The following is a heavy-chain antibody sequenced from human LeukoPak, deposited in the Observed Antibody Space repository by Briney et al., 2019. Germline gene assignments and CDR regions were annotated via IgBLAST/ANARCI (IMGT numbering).Heavy chain of an antibody. CDR2: IIPIFGTA. V-gene: IGHV1-69*13. J-gene: IGHJ5*02. D-gene: IGHD2-2*01. CDR3: ANRVVPAATGNWFDP. CDR1: GYTFTSYG. Sequence: SVKVSCKASGYTFTSYGISWVRQAPGQGLEWMGGIIPIFGTANYAQKFQGRVTITADESTSTAYMELSSLRSEDTAVYYCANRVVPAATGNWFDPWGQGTLVTVSS.